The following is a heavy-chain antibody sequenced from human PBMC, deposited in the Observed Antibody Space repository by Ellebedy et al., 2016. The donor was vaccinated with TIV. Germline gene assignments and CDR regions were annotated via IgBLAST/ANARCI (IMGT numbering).Heavy chain of an antibody. CDR2: INAGNGNT. CDR3: ARARSSGWLYTPDY. Sequence: AASVKVSCKASAYTFTSYAMHWVRQAPGQRLEWMGWINAGNGNTKYSQKFQGRVTITRDTSASTAYMELSSLRSEDTAVYYCARARSSGWLYTPDYWGQGTLVIVSS. V-gene: IGHV1-3*01. D-gene: IGHD6-19*01. CDR1: AYTFTSYA. J-gene: IGHJ4*02.